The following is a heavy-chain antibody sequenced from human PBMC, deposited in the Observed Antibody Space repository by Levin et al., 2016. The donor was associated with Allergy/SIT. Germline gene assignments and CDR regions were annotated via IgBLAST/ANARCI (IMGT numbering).Heavy chain of an antibody. CDR3: ARGVNFYYYGMDV. CDR1: GFTFSSYE. V-gene: IGHV3-48*03. J-gene: IGHJ6*02. Sequence: GESLKISCAASGFTFSSYEMNWVRQAPGKGLEWVSYISSSDTTTTIYYADSVKGRFTISRDNAKNSLYLQMNSLRAEDTAIYYCARGVNFYYYGMDVWGQGTTVTVSS. CDR2: ISSSDTTTTI.